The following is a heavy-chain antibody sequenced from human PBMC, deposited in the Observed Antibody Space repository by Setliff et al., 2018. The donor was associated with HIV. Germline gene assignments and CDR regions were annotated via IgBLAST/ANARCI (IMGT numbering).Heavy chain of an antibody. D-gene: IGHD3-10*01. J-gene: IGHJ5*02. V-gene: IGHV4-34*01. CDR2: IDPRGSR. Sequence: KTSETLSLTCDDSAVSLRGHYWNWIRQSPGKGLEWIGEIDPRGSRSYNPSLKSRVTISKDTSKNQLSLKLTSVTAADSALYYCTRGAEVLRLGLWGLGTLVTVSS. CDR1: AVSLRGHY. CDR3: TRGAEVLRLGL.